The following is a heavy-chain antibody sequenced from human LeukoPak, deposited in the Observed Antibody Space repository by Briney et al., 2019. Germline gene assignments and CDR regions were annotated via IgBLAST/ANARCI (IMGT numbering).Heavy chain of an antibody. CDR1: GGSISSSSYY. J-gene: IGHJ6*02. D-gene: IGHD6-19*01. V-gene: IGHV4-39*01. CDR2: IYYSGNT. Sequence: SETLSLTCTVSGGSISSSSYYWGWIRQPPGKGLEWIGSIYYSGNTYYNPSLKSRVTISVDTSKNQFSLKLSSVTAADTAVYYCATIAVAGPYYYYGMDVWGQGTTVTVSS. CDR3: ATIAVAGPYYYYGMDV.